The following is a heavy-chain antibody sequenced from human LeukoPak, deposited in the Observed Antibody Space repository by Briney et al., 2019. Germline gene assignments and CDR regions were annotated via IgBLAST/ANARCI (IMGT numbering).Heavy chain of an antibody. CDR1: GFTFDDYA. D-gene: IGHD6-6*01. J-gene: IGHJ6*03. V-gene: IGHV3-9*01. CDR2: ISWNSGSK. Sequence: GGSLRLSCAASGFTFDDYAMHWVRQAPGKGLEWVSGISWNSGSKGYADSVKGRFTISRDSAKNSLYLQMNSLRAEDTALYYCAKDSSSAYYYYYMDVWGKGTTVTVSS. CDR3: AKDSSSAYYYYYMDV.